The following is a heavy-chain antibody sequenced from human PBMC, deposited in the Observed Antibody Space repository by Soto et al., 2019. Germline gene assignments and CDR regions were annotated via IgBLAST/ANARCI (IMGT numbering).Heavy chain of an antibody. V-gene: IGHV1-18*01. CDR1: GYSFTSYG. Sequence: ASVKVSCKASGYSFTSYGISWVRQAPGQGLEWMGGISAYKGNTNYAQKLQGRVTMTTDTSTSTAYMELRSLRSDDTAVYYCARWLLGATLYYFDDWGQGTLVTVSS. D-gene: IGHD1-26*01. J-gene: IGHJ4*02. CDR3: ARWLLGATLYYFDD. CDR2: ISAYKGNT.